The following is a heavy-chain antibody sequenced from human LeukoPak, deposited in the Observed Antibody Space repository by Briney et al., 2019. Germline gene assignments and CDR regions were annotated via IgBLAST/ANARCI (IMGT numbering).Heavy chain of an antibody. CDR3: ARDRRPLRYCSGGSCYEWDWFDP. CDR2: IIPILGIA. Sequence: ASVKVSCKASGGTFSSYAISWVRQAPGQGLEWMGRIIPILGIANYAQKFQGRVTITADKSTSTAYMELSSLRSEDTAVYYCARDRRPLRYCSGGSCYEWDWFDPWGQGTLVTVSS. CDR1: GGTFSSYA. J-gene: IGHJ5*02. V-gene: IGHV1-69*04. D-gene: IGHD2-15*01.